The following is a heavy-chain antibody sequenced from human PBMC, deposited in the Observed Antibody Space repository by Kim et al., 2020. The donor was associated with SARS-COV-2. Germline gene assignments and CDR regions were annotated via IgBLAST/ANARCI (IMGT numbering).Heavy chain of an antibody. CDR2: INPNSGGT. D-gene: IGHD6-6*01. Sequence: ASVKVSCKASGYTFTGYYMHWVRQAPGQGLEWMGRINPNSGGTNYAQKFQGRVTMTRDTSISTAYMELSRLRSDDTAVYYCARDIAGSSSSWSYWGQGTLVTVSS. J-gene: IGHJ4*02. CDR3: ARDIAGSSSSWSY. V-gene: IGHV1-2*06. CDR1: GYTFTGYY.